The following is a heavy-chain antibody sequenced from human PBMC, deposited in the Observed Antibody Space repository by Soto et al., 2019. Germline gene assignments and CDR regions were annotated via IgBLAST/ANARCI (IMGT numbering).Heavy chain of an antibody. CDR2: IIPIFGTA. V-gene: IGHV1-69*13. CDR1: GGTFSSYA. D-gene: IGHD3-22*01. J-gene: IGHJ3*02. Sequence: GASVKVSCKASGGTFSSYAISWVRQAPGKVLEWMGGIIPIFGTANYAQKFQGRVTITADESTSTAYMELSSLRSEDTAVYYCARYYYDSSGYYLDAFDIWGQGTMVTVSS. CDR3: ARYYYDSSGYYLDAFDI.